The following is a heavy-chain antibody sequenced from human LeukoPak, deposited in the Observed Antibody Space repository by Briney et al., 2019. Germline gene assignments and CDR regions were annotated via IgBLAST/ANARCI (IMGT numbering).Heavy chain of an antibody. V-gene: IGHV3-30-3*02. CDR3: AKGRYGSGSYYPGD. J-gene: IGHJ4*02. CDR1: GFTLSSYA. D-gene: IGHD3-10*01. CDR2: ISYDGSNK. Sequence: PGGSLRLSCAASGFTLSSYAMHWVRQAPGKGLEWVAVISYDGSNKYYADSVKGRFTISRDNSKNTLYLQMNSLRAEDTAVYYCAKGRYGSGSYYPGDWGQGTLVTVSS.